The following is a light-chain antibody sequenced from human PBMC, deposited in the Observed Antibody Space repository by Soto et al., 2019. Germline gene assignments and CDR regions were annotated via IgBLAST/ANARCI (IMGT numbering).Light chain of an antibody. J-gene: IGKJ4*01. CDR1: QSISSY. CDR3: QKYNSGPLT. CDR2: DAS. Sequence: DIQMTQSPSSLSASVGDRVTVTSRASQSISSYLAWYQQKPGEVPKLLISDASTLRSGVPSRFSGSGSGTDFTLTISSLQPEDVATYYCQKYNSGPLTFGGGTKVEIK. V-gene: IGKV1-27*01.